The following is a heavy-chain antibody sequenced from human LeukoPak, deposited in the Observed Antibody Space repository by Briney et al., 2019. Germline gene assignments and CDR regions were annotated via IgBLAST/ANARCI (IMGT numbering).Heavy chain of an antibody. CDR1: GFTFSGYG. Sequence: PGGSLRLSCAASGFTFSGYGMHWVRQAPGKGLEWVAVIWYDGSNKYYADSVKGRFTISRDNSKNTLYLQMNSLRAEDTAVYYCARGAFYDFWSGYQSTRYYFDYWGQGTLVTVSS. CDR3: ARGAFYDFWSGYQSTRYYFDY. D-gene: IGHD3-3*01. J-gene: IGHJ4*02. CDR2: IWYDGSNK. V-gene: IGHV3-33*01.